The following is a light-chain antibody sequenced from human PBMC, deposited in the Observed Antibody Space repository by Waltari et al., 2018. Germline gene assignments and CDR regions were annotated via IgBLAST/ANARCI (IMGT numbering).Light chain of an antibody. CDR1: QSISRF. V-gene: IGKV3-20*01. J-gene: IGKJ1*01. CDR3: QKYGSLPAT. CDR2: DAS. Sequence: EIMLTQSPGTLSLSPGERATLSCRASQSISRFLAWYQQKPGQAPRLLIYDASSRATRIPDRFSGSGSGTDFSLTISRLEPEDIAVYYCQKYGSLPATFGQGTKVEIK.